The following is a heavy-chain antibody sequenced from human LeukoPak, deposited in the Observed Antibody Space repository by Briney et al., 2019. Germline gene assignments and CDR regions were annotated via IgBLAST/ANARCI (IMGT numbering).Heavy chain of an antibody. Sequence: GGSLRLTCTGSGFTFGDYALSWVRQAPGKGLEWIGFIRSRAYGGTTEYAASVKGRFTLSRDNSISIAYLQMSSLKTEDTAMYYCSRGGDFGVPAPLGIDAFDIWGQGTMVTVSS. CDR3: SRGGDFGVPAPLGIDAFDI. CDR2: IRSRAYGGTT. J-gene: IGHJ3*02. D-gene: IGHD2-2*01. CDR1: GFTFGDYA. V-gene: IGHV3-49*04.